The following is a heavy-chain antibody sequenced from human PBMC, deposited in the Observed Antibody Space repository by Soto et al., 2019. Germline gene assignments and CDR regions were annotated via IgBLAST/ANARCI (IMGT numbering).Heavy chain of an antibody. J-gene: IGHJ4*02. CDR3: ASDRDVESYYYY. D-gene: IGHD3-10*02. CDR1: GYTFTSYG. V-gene: IGHV1-18*01. Sequence: QVQLVQSGAEVKKPGASVKVSCRASGYTFTSYGISWVRQAPGQGLEWMGWISTYNGDTNYAPKLQGRVTMTTDTSTSTAYIELRSLISDDPAVYCCASDRDVESYYYYWGPGTLVTVSS. CDR2: ISTYNGDT.